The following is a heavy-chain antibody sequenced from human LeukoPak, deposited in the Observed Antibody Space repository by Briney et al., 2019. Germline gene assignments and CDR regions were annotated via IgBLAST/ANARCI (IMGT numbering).Heavy chain of an antibody. Sequence: KTSETLSLTCTVSGGSISSSSYYWGWIRQPPGKGLEWIASVYYSGSTFYNPSLKSRVTISVDTSKNQFSLKLSSVTAADTAVYYCARDPYYYYDSSGYYNQEGAFDIWGQGTMVTVSS. CDR1: GGSISSSSYY. D-gene: IGHD3-22*01. V-gene: IGHV4-39*07. CDR3: ARDPYYYYDSSGYYNQEGAFDI. J-gene: IGHJ3*02. CDR2: VYYSGST.